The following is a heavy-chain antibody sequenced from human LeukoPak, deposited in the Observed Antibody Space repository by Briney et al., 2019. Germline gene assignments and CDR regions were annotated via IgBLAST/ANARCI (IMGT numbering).Heavy chain of an antibody. Sequence: SETLSLTCTVSGGSISSGDYYWSWIRQPPGKGLEWIGYIYYSGSTYYNPSLKSRVTISVDTSKNQFSLKLSSVTAADTAVYYCATYPTLIVVVPAALDAFDIWGQGTMVTVSS. J-gene: IGHJ3*02. D-gene: IGHD2-2*01. CDR3: ATYPTLIVVVPAALDAFDI. CDR1: GGSISSGDYY. CDR2: IYYSGST. V-gene: IGHV4-30-4*08.